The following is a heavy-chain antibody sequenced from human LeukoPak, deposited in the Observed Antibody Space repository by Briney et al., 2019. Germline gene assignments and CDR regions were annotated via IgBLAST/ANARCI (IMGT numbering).Heavy chain of an antibody. CDR3: ARDLDNYYGSGSYFDY. D-gene: IGHD3-10*01. V-gene: IGHV3-33*01. CDR1: GFTFSSYD. J-gene: IGHJ4*02. CDR2: IWYDGSNK. Sequence: PGRSLRLSCAASGFTFSSYDMHWVRQAPGKGLEWVAVIWYDGSNKYYADSVKGRFTISRDNSKNTLYLQMNSLRAEDTAVYYCARDLDNYYGSGSYFDYWGQGTLVTVSS.